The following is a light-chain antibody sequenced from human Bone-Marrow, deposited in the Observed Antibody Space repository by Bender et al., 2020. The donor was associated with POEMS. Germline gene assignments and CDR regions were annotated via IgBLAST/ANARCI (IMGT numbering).Light chain of an antibody. J-gene: IGLJ1*01. CDR2: GVT. Sequence: QSALTQPASVSGSPGQSITISCTGTSSDVGGYNLVTWYQQHPDKAPKLIIYGVTERPSGVSYRFSGSRSGNTASLTISGLQPDDEADYFCCSYTSSVTYLFGSGTKVTVI. CDR1: SSDVGGYNL. V-gene: IGLV2-14*03. CDR3: CSYTSSVTYL.